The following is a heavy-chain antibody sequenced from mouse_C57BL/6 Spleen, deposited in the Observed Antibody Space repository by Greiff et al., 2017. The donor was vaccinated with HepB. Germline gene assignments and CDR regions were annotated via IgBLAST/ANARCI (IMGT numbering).Heavy chain of an antibody. CDR3: ARLYYGSSYYYAMDY. CDR1: GYTFTSYW. V-gene: IGHV1-72*01. J-gene: IGHJ4*01. CDR2: IDPNSGGT. Sequence: QVHVKQPGAELVKPGASVKLSCKASGYTFTSYWMHWVKQRPGRGLEWIGRIDPNSGGTKYNEKFKSKATLTVDKPSSTAYMQLSSLTSEDSAVYYCARLYYGSSYYYAMDYWGQGTSVTVSS. D-gene: IGHD1-1*01.